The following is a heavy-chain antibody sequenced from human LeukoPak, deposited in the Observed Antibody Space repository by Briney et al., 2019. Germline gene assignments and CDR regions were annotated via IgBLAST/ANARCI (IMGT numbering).Heavy chain of an antibody. CDR2: ISNSGTT. Sequence: PSETLSLTCTVSGGSINDYYWTWIRPAPGKGLEWLGYISNSGTTDYNPSLKSRVTMSVDTSKNEFSLKVTSVTAADTAMYYCARVVRGAVTSNCFGPWGQGTLVTVSS. J-gene: IGHJ5*02. D-gene: IGHD4-17*01. V-gene: IGHV4-59*01. CDR3: ARVVRGAVTSNCFGP. CDR1: GGSINDYY.